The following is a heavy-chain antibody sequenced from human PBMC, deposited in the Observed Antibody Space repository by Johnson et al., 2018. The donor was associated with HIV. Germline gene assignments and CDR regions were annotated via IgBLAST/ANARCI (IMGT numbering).Heavy chain of an antibody. CDR2: INWNGGST. J-gene: IGHJ3*02. V-gene: IGHV3-9*01. CDR3: AGTTLYVDCDAFDI. CDR1: GFIFNDYA. Sequence: EVQVVESGGGLVQPGRSLRLSCAASGFIFNDYAMHWVRQVPGKGLEWVSGINWNGGSTGYADSVKGRFTISRDNAKNSLYLQMNSLRAEDTDLYYCAGTTLYVDCDAFDIWGRGTMVTVSS. D-gene: IGHD3-9*01.